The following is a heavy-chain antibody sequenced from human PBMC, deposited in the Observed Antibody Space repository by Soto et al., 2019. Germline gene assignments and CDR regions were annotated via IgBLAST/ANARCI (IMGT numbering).Heavy chain of an antibody. CDR1: GYTFTSYA. D-gene: IGHD3-9*01. CDR3: ARDILTGFFYYYGMDV. V-gene: IGHV1-3*01. J-gene: IGHJ6*02. CDR2: INAGNGYT. Sequence: ASVKVSCKASGYTFTSYAMHWVRQAPGQRLEWMGWINAGNGYTKYSQKFQGRVTFTRDTSASTAYMELSSLRSEDTAVYYCARDILTGFFYYYGMDVWGQGTTVTVSS.